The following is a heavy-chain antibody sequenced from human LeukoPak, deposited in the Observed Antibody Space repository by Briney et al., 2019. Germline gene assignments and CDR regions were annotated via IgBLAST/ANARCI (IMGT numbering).Heavy chain of an antibody. CDR2: ISYDGSNE. Sequence: SGGSLRLSCTASGFTFSSYAMHCVRQAPGKGLEWVAVISYDGSNEFYADSVKGRFTISRDNSKNTLYLQMNSLRAEDTTIYYCAKERGSYGFSAYYYYGMDVWGQGTTVTVSS. V-gene: IGHV3-30*18. CDR3: AKERGSYGFSAYYYYGMDV. J-gene: IGHJ6*02. D-gene: IGHD5-18*01. CDR1: GFTFSSYA.